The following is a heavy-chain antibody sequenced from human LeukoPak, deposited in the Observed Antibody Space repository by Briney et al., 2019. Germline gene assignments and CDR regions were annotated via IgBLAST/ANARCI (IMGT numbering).Heavy chain of an antibody. D-gene: IGHD4-11*01. CDR2: INHSGST. CDR3: ARGFGYSMLYYYYYMDV. CDR1: GGSFSGYY. J-gene: IGHJ6*03. Sequence: KPSETLSLTRAVYGGSFSGYYWSWIRQPPGKGLEWIGEINHSGSTNYNPSLKSRVTISVDTSKNQFPLKLSSVTAADTAVYYCARGFGYSMLYYYYYMDVWGKGTTVTVSS. V-gene: IGHV4-34*01.